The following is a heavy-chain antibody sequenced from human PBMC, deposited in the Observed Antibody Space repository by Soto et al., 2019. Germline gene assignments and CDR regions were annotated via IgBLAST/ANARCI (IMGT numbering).Heavy chain of an antibody. J-gene: IGHJ5*02. CDR3: ARGGWLRGSYWFDP. D-gene: IGHD5-12*01. V-gene: IGHV4-59*02. CDR2: IYSSGST. CDR1: GGSVNNNF. Sequence: QVQLQESGPGLVKSSETLSLSCTVSGGSVNNNFWSWIRQPPGKGLEWLAYIYSSGSTTYNPSLKSRVTISIDTSKNPFSLKVNSVTAADTAVYFCARGGWLRGSYWFDPWGQGALVTVSS.